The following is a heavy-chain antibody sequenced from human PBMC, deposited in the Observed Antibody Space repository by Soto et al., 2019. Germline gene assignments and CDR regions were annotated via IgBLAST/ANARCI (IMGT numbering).Heavy chain of an antibody. CDR1: GHTLTELS. V-gene: IGHV1-24*01. Sequence: ASVKVSCKISGHTLTELSIHWVRQAPGKGLEWMGGFDPEGGEAIYAQKWHGRVTVTEDTVTGTAYMELRGLKSDDTAVYYCARSYGRRMEAFDILGQGTMVNVSS. D-gene: IGHD2-21*01. CDR3: ARSYGRRMEAFDI. J-gene: IGHJ3*02. CDR2: FDPEGGEA.